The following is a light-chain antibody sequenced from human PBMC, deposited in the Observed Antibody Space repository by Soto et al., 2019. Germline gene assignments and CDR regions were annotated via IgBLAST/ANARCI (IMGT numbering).Light chain of an antibody. V-gene: IGLV2-14*01. Sequence: QSVLAQPASVSGAPGQPITISCTGTNSDVNYVSWHQQHPGKAPKLMIYEVINRPSGVSTRFSGSKSGNTASLTISGLQAEDEADYYCSSSTSSNTFVFGTGTKVTV. CDR3: SSSTSSNTFV. CDR2: EVI. J-gene: IGLJ1*01. CDR1: NSDVNY.